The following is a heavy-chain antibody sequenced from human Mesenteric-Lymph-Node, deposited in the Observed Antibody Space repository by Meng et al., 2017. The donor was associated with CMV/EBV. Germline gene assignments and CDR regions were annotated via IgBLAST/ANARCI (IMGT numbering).Heavy chain of an antibody. CDR1: GFTFSSYE. CDR2: ISGSGGST. Sequence: GESLKISCAASGFTFSSYEMNWVRQAPGKGLEWVSTISGSGGSTYYADSVKGRFTISRDNSKNTLYLQMNSLRAEDTAVYYCAKVAFGIAVAATDYWGQGTLVTVSS. D-gene: IGHD6-19*01. V-gene: IGHV3-23*01. CDR3: AKVAFGIAVAATDY. J-gene: IGHJ4*02.